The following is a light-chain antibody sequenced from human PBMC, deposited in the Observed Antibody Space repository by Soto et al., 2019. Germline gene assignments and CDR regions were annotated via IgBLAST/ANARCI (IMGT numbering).Light chain of an antibody. CDR2: DVS. CDR1: SSDVGTYNY. J-gene: IGLJ2*01. CDR3: SSYTGSSTSVV. Sequence: QSVLTQPASVSGSPGQSITISCTGTSSDVGTYNYVSWYQQHPGKAPKLMIYDVSTRPSGVSDRFSGSKSGNTASLTISGLQAEDEADYYCSSYTGSSTSVVFGGGTKLTVL. V-gene: IGLV2-14*01.